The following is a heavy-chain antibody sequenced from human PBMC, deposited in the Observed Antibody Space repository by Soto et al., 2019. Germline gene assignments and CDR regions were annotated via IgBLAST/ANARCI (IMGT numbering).Heavy chain of an antibody. D-gene: IGHD3-22*01. CDR2: IYYSGTT. CDR1: RGSISSYY. V-gene: IGHV4-59*08. Sequence: SDTLSLTCTVSRGSISSYYWNWIRQPPGKGLEWIGYIYYSGTTYYNPSLKSRLTISIDTSKKQFSLRLTSVTAADTAVYYCATYDSSGLAFWGQGTLVTVS. CDR3: ATYDSSGLAF. J-gene: IGHJ4*02.